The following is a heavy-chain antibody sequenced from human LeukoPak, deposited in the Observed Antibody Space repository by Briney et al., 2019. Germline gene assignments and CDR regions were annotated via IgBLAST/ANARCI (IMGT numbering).Heavy chain of an antibody. CDR3: ARKPIVGASNWFDP. V-gene: IGHV3-7*01. Sequence: PARSLRLSCAASGFTFSSNCMSWVRQAQGKGLEWVANIKQDGSEKYYVDSVKGRFTISRDNAKNSLYLQMNSLRAEDTAVYCCARKPIVGASNWFDPWGQGTLVTVSS. J-gene: IGHJ5*02. D-gene: IGHD1-26*01. CDR1: GFTFSSNC. CDR2: IKQDGSEK.